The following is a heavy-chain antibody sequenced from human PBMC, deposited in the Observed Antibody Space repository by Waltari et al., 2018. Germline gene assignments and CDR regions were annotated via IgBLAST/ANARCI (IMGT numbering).Heavy chain of an antibody. CDR3: ARGGGIAARPFHNWFDP. J-gene: IGHJ5*02. CDR2: FDPEDGET. V-gene: IGHV1-24*01. D-gene: IGHD6-6*01. Sequence: QVQLVQSGAEVKKPGASVKVSCKVSGYTLTELSMHWVRQAPGKGLEWMGGFDPEDGETIYAQKFQGRGTMTRNTSISTAYMELSSLRAEDTAVYYCARGGGIAARPFHNWFDPWGQGTLVTVSS. CDR1: GYTLTELS.